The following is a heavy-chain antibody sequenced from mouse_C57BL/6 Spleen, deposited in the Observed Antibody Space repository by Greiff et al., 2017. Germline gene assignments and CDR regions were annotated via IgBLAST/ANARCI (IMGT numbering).Heavy chain of an antibody. CDR3: ARSIYYCGSSYWYFDV. CDR1: GYTFTSYW. D-gene: IGHD1-1*01. Sequence: VQLQQPGAELVMPGASVKLSCKASGYTFTSYWMHWVKQRPGQGLEWIGEIDPSDSYTNYNQKFKGKSTLTVDKSSSTAYMQLRSLTSEGSAVYYCARSIYYCGSSYWYFDVWGTGTTVTVSS. CDR2: IDPSDSYT. V-gene: IGHV1-69*01. J-gene: IGHJ1*03.